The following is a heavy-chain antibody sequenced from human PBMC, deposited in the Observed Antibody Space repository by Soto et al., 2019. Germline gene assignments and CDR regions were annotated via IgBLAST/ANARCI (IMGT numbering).Heavy chain of an antibody. CDR2: INIVGGNT. CDR3: TKNYYFDS. CDR1: GFTFSNYA. Sequence: VQLLEAGGGLVQPGGSLRLSCAASGFTFSNYAMSWVRQAPGKALEWVSSINIVGGNTNYADSVRGRFTMSRDDSKNTVFLQMSRLRAEDTAIYYCTKNYYFDSWGQGTLITVSS. V-gene: IGHV3-23*01. J-gene: IGHJ4*02.